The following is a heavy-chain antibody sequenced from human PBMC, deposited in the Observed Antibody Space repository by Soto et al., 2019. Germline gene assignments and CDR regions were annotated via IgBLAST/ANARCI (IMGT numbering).Heavy chain of an antibody. J-gene: IGHJ4*02. V-gene: IGHV3-7*01. D-gene: IGHD1-26*01. Sequence: EVQLVESGGGLVQPGGSLRLSCAGSGFIFGNFWMTWVRQAPGKGLEWVANIKQDGSENYYVDSVKGRFTISRDNVKNSLYLQMNSLRSEDTAVYYCARGTGGATSSGKDQFDYWGQGTLVPVSS. CDR2: IKQDGSEN. CDR3: ARGTGGATSSGKDQFDY. CDR1: GFIFGNFW.